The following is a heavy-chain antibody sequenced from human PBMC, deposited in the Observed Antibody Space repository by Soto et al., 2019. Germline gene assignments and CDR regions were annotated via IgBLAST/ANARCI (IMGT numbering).Heavy chain of an antibody. V-gene: IGHV4-30-4*01. J-gene: IGHJ5*02. CDR3: ARERPGGCRLDP. CDR2: IYYSGST. CDR1: GGSISSGDYY. D-gene: IGHD6-19*01. Sequence: QVQLQESGPGLVKPSQTLSRTCTVSGGSISSGDYYWRWIRQPPGEGLEWIWYIYYSGSTYYNPSLKRRVTISVDTSTHQCPLQLSSVTAAAPAVYYCARERPGGCRLDPWGQGTLVTVSS.